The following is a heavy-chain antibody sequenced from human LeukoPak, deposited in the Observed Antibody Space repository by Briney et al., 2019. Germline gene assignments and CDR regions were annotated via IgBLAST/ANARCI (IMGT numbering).Heavy chain of an antibody. V-gene: IGHV1-2*02. D-gene: IGHD6-13*01. J-gene: IGHJ4*02. CDR3: ARDRGGIAAAGPDY. Sequence: ASVKVSCKASGYTFTDYYILWVRQAPGQGLEWMGWINPNSGGTNYGQKFQGRVTMTRDTSISTAYMELSRLRSDDTAVYYCARDRGGIAAAGPDYWGQGTLVTVSS. CDR1: GYTFTDYY. CDR2: INPNSGGT.